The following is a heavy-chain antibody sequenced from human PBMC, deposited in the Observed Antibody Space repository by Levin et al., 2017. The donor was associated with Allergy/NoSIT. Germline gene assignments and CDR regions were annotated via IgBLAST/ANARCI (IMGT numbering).Heavy chain of an antibody. CDR1: GYTSFNTG. J-gene: IGHJ4*02. D-gene: IGHD6-6*01. CDR2: ISTYGDT. CDR3: ARPIAARGLHYFDH. Sequence: GESLKISCKASGYTSFNTGMSWVRQAPGQGLEWMGWISTYGDTNYAQNLQGRVTMTTDTSTSTAYMELRSLRSDDTAVYYCARPIAARGLHYFDHWGQGTLVTVSS. V-gene: IGHV1-18*01.